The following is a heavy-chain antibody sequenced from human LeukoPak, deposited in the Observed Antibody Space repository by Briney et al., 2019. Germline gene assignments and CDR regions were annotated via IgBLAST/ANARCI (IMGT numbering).Heavy chain of an antibody. CDR2: INPSDGST. D-gene: IGHD3-22*01. Sequence: ASVKVSCKASGYTFTSYYMQWGRQAPGQGLEWVGIINPSDGSTSSAQKFQGRVTMTRDTSTSTVYMELSSLRSEDTAVYYCEVVPNYWGQGTLVTVSS. CDR1: GYTFTSYY. CDR3: EVVPNY. J-gene: IGHJ4*02. V-gene: IGHV1-46*01.